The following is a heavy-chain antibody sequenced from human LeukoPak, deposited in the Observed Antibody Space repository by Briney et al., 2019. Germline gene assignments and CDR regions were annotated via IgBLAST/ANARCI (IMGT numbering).Heavy chain of an antibody. CDR3: ARDGLHTAHFDY. CDR2: VSDSSDV. V-gene: IGHV3-48*02. J-gene: IGHJ4*02. Sequence: GGSLRLSCAASGFTFSTYTMNWVRQAPGKGLEWVSTVSDSSDVHYSDSVKGRFTISRDNARNSLYLQVNSLRDEDTAVYYCARDGLHTAHFDYWGQGTLVTVSS. CDR1: GFTFSTYT. D-gene: IGHD5-18*01.